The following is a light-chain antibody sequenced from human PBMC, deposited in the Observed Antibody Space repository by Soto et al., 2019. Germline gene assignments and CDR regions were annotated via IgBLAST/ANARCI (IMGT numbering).Light chain of an antibody. CDR1: SSNIGAGYD. CDR2: GND. J-gene: IGLJ1*01. Sequence: QSVLTQSPSVSGAPGQRVTISCTGNSSNIGAGYDVHWYKQLPGTAPKVLIYGNDNRPLGVPDRFSGSKSGTSGSLVISGLQAEDDADYSCQSYDSSLSRFVFGSGTKLTVL. V-gene: IGLV1-40*01. CDR3: QSYDSSLSRFV.